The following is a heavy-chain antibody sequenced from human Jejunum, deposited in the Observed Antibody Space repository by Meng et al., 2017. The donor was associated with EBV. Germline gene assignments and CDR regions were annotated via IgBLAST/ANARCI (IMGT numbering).Heavy chain of an antibody. Sequence: EVQLVESGGYLVQPGGSVRLSGVASGFTFNNYAMHWVRQAPGKGLEWVSNIGGTDGKTHYADSVKGRFTISRDNSKNTLFLQMNGLRAEDTALYFCAKDLRDYGGTYFDHWGQGVLVTVSS. CDR2: IGGTDGKT. V-gene: IGHV3-23*04. CDR3: AKDLRDYGGTYFDH. D-gene: IGHD4-17*01. J-gene: IGHJ4*02. CDR1: GFTFNNYA.